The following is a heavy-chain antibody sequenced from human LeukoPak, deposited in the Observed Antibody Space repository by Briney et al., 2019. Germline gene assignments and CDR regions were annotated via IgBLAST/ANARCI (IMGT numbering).Heavy chain of an antibody. CDR2: IKQDGSEK. CDR1: GFTFSSYW. Sequence: GGSLRLSCAASGFTFSSYWMSWVRQAPGKGLEWVANIKQDGSEKYYVDSVKGRFTISRDNAKNSLYLQMNSLRAEDTAVYYCERVQRFGELLFDPWGQGTLVTVSS. CDR3: ERVQRFGELLFDP. J-gene: IGHJ5*02. D-gene: IGHD3-10*01. V-gene: IGHV3-7*01.